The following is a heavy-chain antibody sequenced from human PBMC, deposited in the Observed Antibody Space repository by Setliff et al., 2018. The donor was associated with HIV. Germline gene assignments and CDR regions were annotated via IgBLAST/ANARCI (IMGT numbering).Heavy chain of an antibody. J-gene: IGHJ4*02. CDR1: GYTFTGYY. CDR2: INPNSGGT. CDR3: ARDFLAEYSYDSSASDY. V-gene: IGHV1-2*02. Sequence: ASVKVSCKASGYTFTGYYIHWVRHAPGQGLEWMGWINPNSGGTNYAQKFQGRVTMTRDTSISTAYMELSRLRSDDTAVYYCARDFLAEYSYDSSASDYWGQGTLVTVSS. D-gene: IGHD3-22*01.